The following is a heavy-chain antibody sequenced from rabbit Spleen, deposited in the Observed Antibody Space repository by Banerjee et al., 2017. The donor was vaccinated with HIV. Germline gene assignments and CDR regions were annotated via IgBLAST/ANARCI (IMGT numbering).Heavy chain of an antibody. J-gene: IGHJ3*01. CDR2: IDTGSNDHT. CDR1: GFTISSSYW. CDR3: GRNILGTSGLDL. D-gene: IGHD4-1*01. Sequence: QSLEESGGDLVKPGASLTLTCTASGFTISSSYWICWVRQAPGKGLEWIACIDTGSNDHTYYASWAKGRFTISKTSSTTVTLQMTSLTAADTATYFCGRNILGTSGLDLWGQGTLVTVS. V-gene: IGHV1S40*01.